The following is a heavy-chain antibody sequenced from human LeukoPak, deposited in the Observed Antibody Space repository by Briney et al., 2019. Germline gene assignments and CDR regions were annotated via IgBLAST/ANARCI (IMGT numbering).Heavy chain of an antibody. D-gene: IGHD5-18*01. CDR1: GFTFSSYE. J-gene: IGHJ4*02. CDR3: ARDLGGYSYGSQFDY. Sequence: GGSLRLSCAASGFTFSSYEMNWVRQAPGKGLEWVSYISSSGSTIYYADSVKGRFTISRDNARNSLYLHMNSLRAEDTAVYYCARDLGGYSYGSQFDYWGQGTLVTVSS. CDR2: ISSSGSTI. V-gene: IGHV3-48*03.